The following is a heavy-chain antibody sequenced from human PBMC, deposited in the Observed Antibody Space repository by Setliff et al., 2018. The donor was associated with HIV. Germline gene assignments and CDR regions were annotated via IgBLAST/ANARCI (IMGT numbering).Heavy chain of an antibody. CDR3: ARGFDYAQRPPLYYFDY. V-gene: IGHV4-59*06. D-gene: IGHD2-2*01. J-gene: IGHJ4*02. Sequence: PSETLSLTCTVSGDSISNYYWSWIRQHPGKGLEWIGYIYYSGNPFYNPSPRSRVTISLDTSKNQFSLKLSSVTAADTAVYYCARGFDYAQRPPLYYFDYWGQGTLVTVSS. CDR2: IYYSGNP. CDR1: GDSISNYY.